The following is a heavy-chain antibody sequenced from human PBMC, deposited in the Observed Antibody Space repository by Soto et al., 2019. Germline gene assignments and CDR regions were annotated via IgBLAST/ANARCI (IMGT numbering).Heavy chain of an antibody. CDR1: GDSISSGDYY. Sequence: QVHLQESGPGLVKPSQTLSLTCTVSGDSISSGDYYWSWIRQPPGKGLEWIGYINYSGSAYSNPSRQSRITISVDTSKNQFSLKVTSVTAADTALYYCARAGSGYTYGWVDSWGQGTLVTISS. CDR3: ARAGSGYTYGWVDS. D-gene: IGHD5-18*01. V-gene: IGHV4-30-4*01. J-gene: IGHJ4*02. CDR2: INYSGSA.